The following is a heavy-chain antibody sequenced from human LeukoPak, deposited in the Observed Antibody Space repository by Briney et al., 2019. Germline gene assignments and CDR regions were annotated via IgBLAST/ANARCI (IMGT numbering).Heavy chain of an antibody. J-gene: IGHJ4*02. D-gene: IGHD3-22*01. CDR1: GGSFSGYY. Sequence: PSETLSLTCAVYGGSFSGYYWSWIRQPPGKGLEWIGEINHSGSTNYNPSLKSRVTISVDTSKNQFSLKLSSVTAADTAVYYCARGSLHYYYDSSGYFDYWGQGILVTVSS. V-gene: IGHV4-34*01. CDR2: INHSGST. CDR3: ARGSLHYYYDSSGYFDY.